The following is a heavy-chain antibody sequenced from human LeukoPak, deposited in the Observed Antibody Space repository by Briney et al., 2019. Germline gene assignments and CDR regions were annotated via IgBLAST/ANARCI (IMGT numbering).Heavy chain of an antibody. D-gene: IGHD6-13*01. CDR1: GYSFTAHY. J-gene: IGHJ4*02. Sequence: ASVKVSCKASGYSFTAHYIHWVRQAPGQGLEWMGCINPNTGGTNYALKFQGRVTKTSDTSTTTAYMGLSSLSSDDTAVYFCSRSSAAAGAVGYWGQGTLVTVSS. CDR2: INPNTGGT. V-gene: IGHV1-2*02. CDR3: SRSSAAAGAVGY.